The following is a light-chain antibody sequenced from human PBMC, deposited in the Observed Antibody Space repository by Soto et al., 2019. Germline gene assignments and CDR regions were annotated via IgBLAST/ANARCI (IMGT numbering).Light chain of an antibody. CDR1: QSVSSN. CDR2: GAL. CDR3: QQYATSPLT. J-gene: IGKJ4*01. Sequence: EIVLTHSPCTLSLSPLERATLSFRASQSVSSNLAWYQQKPGQAPRLLIHGALSRATGIPDRFSGSGSGTDFTLTISRLEPEDFALYYCQQYATSPLTFGGGTKVDIK. V-gene: IGKV3-20*01.